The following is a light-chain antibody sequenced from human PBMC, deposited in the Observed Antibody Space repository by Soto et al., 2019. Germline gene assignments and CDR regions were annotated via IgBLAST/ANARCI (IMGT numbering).Light chain of an antibody. V-gene: IGLV2-14*01. Sequence: QSALTQPASVSGSPGQSITISCTGTSSDVGVHNVVSWYQQHPGKAPTLMIYAVYNRPSGVSTRFSGSKSGNTASLTISGLQDEDEAEYSCRSYTSNSTLVFGTGTKLTVL. CDR2: AVY. CDR3: RSYTSNSTLV. CDR1: SSDVGVHNV. J-gene: IGLJ1*01.